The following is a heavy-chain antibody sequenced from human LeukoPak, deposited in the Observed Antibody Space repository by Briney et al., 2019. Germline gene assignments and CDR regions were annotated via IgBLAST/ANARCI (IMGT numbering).Heavy chain of an antibody. D-gene: IGHD6-13*01. V-gene: IGHV3-30*02. CDR2: IRYDGSNK. CDR3: ARDFEFGSAAGTPN. J-gene: IGHJ4*02. CDR1: GSTFSSYG. Sequence: GGSLRLSCAASGSTFSSYGMHWVRQAPGKGLEWVAFIRYDGSNKYYADSVKGRFTISRDNSKNTLYLQMNSLRAEDTAVYYCARDFEFGSAAGTPNWGQGTLVTVSS.